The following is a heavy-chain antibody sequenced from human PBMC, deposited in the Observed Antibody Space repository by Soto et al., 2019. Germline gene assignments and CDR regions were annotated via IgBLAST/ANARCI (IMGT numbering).Heavy chain of an antibody. CDR3: ARVAVAGKHEGDFDY. D-gene: IGHD6-19*01. CDR1: GGSISSYY. Sequence: QVQLQESGPGLMKPSETLSLTCTVSGGSISSYYWSWIRQPAGKGLEWIGRIYTSGSTNYNPSLKSRVTMSVDTSKNQFSLKLSSVTAADTAVYYCARVAVAGKHEGDFDYWGQGTLVTVSS. V-gene: IGHV4-4*07. J-gene: IGHJ4*02. CDR2: IYTSGST.